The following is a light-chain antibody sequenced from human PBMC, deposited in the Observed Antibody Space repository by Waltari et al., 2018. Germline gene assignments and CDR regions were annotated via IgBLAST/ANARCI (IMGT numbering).Light chain of an antibody. CDR3: QQLNSYPPT. V-gene: IGKV1-9*01. J-gene: IGKJ4*02. CDR2: AAS. CDR1: QGISSY. Sequence: QLTQSPSFLSASLGDRVTITCRASQGISSYLAWYQQKPGKAPKLLIYAASTFQSGVPSRFSGSGSGTEFTLTISRLQPEDFATYYCQQLNSYPPTFGGGTTVEIK.